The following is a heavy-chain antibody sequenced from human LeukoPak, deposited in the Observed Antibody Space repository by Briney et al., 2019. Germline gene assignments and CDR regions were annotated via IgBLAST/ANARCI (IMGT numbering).Heavy chain of an antibody. D-gene: IGHD2-21*02. CDR2: IIPIFGTA. CDR1: GGTFSSYA. Sequence: SVEVSCKASGGTFSSYAISWVRQAPGQGLEWMGGIIPIFGTANYAQKFQGRVTITADESTSTAYMELSSLRSEDTAVYYCASLPGTAHPAIYGMDVWGQGTTVTVSS. J-gene: IGHJ6*02. CDR3: ASLPGTAHPAIYGMDV. V-gene: IGHV1-69*13.